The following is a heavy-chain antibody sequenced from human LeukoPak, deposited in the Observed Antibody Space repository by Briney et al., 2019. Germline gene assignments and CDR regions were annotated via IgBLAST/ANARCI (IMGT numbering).Heavy chain of an antibody. D-gene: IGHD3-10*01. J-gene: IGHJ6*02. Sequence: KPSETLSLTCTVCGGSISTYYWSWIRQPPGKGVEWIGFIYYTGSTDYNPSLKSRVTMSVDTSKNQFSLKLSSVTAADTAVYYCARHLPISQVRGYYYTMDIWGQGTTVTVSS. V-gene: IGHV4-59*08. CDR1: GGSISTYY. CDR2: IYYTGST. CDR3: ARHLPISQVRGYYYTMDI.